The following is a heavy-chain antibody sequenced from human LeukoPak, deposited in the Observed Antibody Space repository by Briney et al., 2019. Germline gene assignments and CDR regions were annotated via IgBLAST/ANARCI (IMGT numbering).Heavy chain of an antibody. Sequence: GGSLRLSCAASGFTFSSNYMSWVRQAPGKGLEWVSVISSGGTTYYSDSVKGGLTISRDKSKNTLYLQMNSLRAEDTAIYYCARGGDIVGATRSAFDIWGQGTMVTVSS. CDR3: ARGGDIVGATRSAFDI. CDR2: ISSGGTT. J-gene: IGHJ3*02. CDR1: GFTFSSNY. D-gene: IGHD1-26*01. V-gene: IGHV3-53*01.